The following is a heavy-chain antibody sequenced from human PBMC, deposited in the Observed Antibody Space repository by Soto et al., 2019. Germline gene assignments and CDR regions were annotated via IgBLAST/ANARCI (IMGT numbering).Heavy chain of an antibody. CDR1: GFSLSTSGVG. CDR3: AHSSCSGGSCYGGWFDP. D-gene: IGHD2-15*01. Sequence: QITLKESGPTLVKPTQTLTLTYTFSGFSLSTSGVGVGWIRQPPGKALEWLALIYWDDDKRYSPSLKSRLTISKDTSKNQVVLTMTNMDTVDTATYYCAHSSCSGGSCYGGWFDPWGQGTLVTVSS. J-gene: IGHJ5*02. V-gene: IGHV2-5*02. CDR2: IYWDDDK.